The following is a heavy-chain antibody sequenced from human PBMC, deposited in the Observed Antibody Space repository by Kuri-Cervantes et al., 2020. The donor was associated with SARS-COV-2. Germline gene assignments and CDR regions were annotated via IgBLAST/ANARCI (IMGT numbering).Heavy chain of an antibody. CDR1: GGSFSGYY. CDR2: INHSGST. CDR3: ARAVGYSYGFGYYYYMDV. Sequence: SQTLSLTCAVYGGSFSGYYWSWIRQPPGKGLEWIGEINHSGSTNYNPSLKSRVTISVDTSKNQFSLKLSSVTAADTAVYYCARAVGYSYGFGYYYYMDVWGKGTTVTVSS. V-gene: IGHV4-34*01. D-gene: IGHD5-18*01. J-gene: IGHJ6*03.